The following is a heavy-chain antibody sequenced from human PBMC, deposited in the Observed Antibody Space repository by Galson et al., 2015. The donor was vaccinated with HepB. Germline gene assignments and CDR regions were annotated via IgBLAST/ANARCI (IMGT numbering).Heavy chain of an antibody. CDR1: GFTFSSYA. J-gene: IGHJ3*02. V-gene: IGHV3-23*01. CDR3: AKIPRYCSGGSCNTGSAFDI. Sequence: SLRLSCAASGFTFSSYAMSWVRQAPGKGLEWVSAISGSGGSTYYADSVKGRFTISRDNSKNTLYLQMNSLRAEDTAVYYCAKIPRYCSGGSCNTGSAFDIWGQGTMVTVSS. D-gene: IGHD2-15*01. CDR2: ISGSGGST.